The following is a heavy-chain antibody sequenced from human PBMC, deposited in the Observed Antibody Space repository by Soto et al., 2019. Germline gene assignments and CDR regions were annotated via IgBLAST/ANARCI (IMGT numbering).Heavy chain of an antibody. D-gene: IGHD5-12*01. CDR2: INAGNGNT. CDR1: GYTFTSYA. CDR3: ARGEDGYIVRGAFDI. Sequence: ASVKVSFKASGYTFTSYAMHWVRQAPGQRLEWMGWINAGNGNTKYSQKFQGRVTITRDTSASTAYMELSSLRSEDTAVYYCARGEDGYIVRGAFDIWGQGTMVTVSS. J-gene: IGHJ3*02. V-gene: IGHV1-3*01.